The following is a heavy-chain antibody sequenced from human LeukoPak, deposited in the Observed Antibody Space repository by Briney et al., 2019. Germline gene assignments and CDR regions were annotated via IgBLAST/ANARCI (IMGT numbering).Heavy chain of an antibody. Sequence: ASVKVSCKASGYTFTSYGISWVRPAPGQGLEWMGWISAYNGNTNYAQKLQGRVTMTTDTSTSTAYMELRSLRSDDTAVYYCARGSSNFWSGNDWFDPWGQGTLVTVSS. V-gene: IGHV1-18*01. J-gene: IGHJ5*02. D-gene: IGHD3-3*01. CDR2: ISAYNGNT. CDR1: GYTFTSYG. CDR3: ARGSSNFWSGNDWFDP.